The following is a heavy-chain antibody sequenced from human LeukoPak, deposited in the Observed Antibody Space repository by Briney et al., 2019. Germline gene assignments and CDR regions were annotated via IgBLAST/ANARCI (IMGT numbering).Heavy chain of an antibody. V-gene: IGHV1-2*02. CDR2: INPNTGDT. D-gene: IGHD2-15*01. CDR1: GYTFTGYY. Sequence: ASVKVSCKASGYTFTGYYMHWVRQAPGQGLEWMGWINPNTGDTNYAQKFHGRVTMTRDTSISTAYMELSRLRSDDTAVYYCARDERCSGTSCYSSFDYWGQGTLVTLSS. J-gene: IGHJ4*02. CDR3: ARDERCSGTSCYSSFDY.